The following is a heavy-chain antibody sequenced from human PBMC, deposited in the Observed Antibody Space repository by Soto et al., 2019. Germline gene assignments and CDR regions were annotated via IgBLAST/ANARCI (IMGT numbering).Heavy chain of an antibody. CDR1: GYTFTSYG. V-gene: IGHV1-18*01. J-gene: IGHJ4*02. CDR3: ARDLGGSYYAPVHY. CDR2: ISAYNGNT. Sequence: QVQLVQSGAEVKKPGASVKVSCKASGYTFTSYGISWVRQAPGQGLEWMGWISAYNGNTKYAQKFQGRVTMTTDTPTSTADMELRSLRSDDTAVYYCARDLGGSYYAPVHYWGQGTLVTVSS. D-gene: IGHD1-26*01.